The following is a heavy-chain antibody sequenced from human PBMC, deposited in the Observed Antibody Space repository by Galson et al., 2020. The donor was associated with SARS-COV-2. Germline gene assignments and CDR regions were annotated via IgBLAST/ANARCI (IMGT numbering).Heavy chain of an antibody. CDR1: VASIRSFY. CDR3: AGLSSFNRPHFDY. CDR2: IDYSGST. J-gene: IGHJ4*02. V-gene: IGHV4-59*08. D-gene: IGHD3-10*01. Sequence: ETSETLSLTCTVSVASIRSFYWSWIRQPPGKGLEWIGYIDYSGSTNYNPSLKSRVTISADTTKNQFSLRLSPVTAADTAVYYCAGLSSFNRPHFDYWGRGTLVTVSS.